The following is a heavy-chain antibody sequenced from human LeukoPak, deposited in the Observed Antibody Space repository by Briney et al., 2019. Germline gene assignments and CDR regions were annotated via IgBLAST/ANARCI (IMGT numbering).Heavy chain of an antibody. Sequence: ASVKVSCKAPGYTFTGYYMHWVRQAPGQGLEWIGWINPNSGGTNYAQKFQGRVTMTRDTSISTAYMELSKLRSDDTAVYYCARPIAAAAGWFDPWGQGTLVTVSS. D-gene: IGHD6-13*01. CDR2: INPNSGGT. CDR3: ARPIAAAAGWFDP. V-gene: IGHV1-2*02. CDR1: GYTFTGYY. J-gene: IGHJ5*02.